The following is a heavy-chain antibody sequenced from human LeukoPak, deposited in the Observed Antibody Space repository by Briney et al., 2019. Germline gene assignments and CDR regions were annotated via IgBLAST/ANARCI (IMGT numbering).Heavy chain of an antibody. J-gene: IGHJ3*02. D-gene: IGHD3-16*01. V-gene: IGHV1-18*01. CDR1: GYTFTSYG. CDR3: ASPAPQKRYYDYVWGSYQDAFDI. CDR2: ISAYNGNT. Sequence: ASVKVSCTASGYTFTSYGISWVRQAPGQGLEWMGWISAYNGNTNYAQKLQGRVTMTTDTSTSTAYMELRSLRSDDTAVYYCASPAPQKRYYDYVWGSYQDAFDIWGQGTMATVSS.